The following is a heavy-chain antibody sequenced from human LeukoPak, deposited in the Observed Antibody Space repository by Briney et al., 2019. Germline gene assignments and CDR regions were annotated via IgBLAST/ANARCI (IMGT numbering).Heavy chain of an antibody. J-gene: IGHJ3*02. V-gene: IGHV3-21*04. CDR1: GFTFNSYT. Sequence: PGGSLRLSCSASGFTFNSYTMNWVRQAPGKGLESVSSIRSNSRGINYADSVKGRFTISRDNDKNTVFLEMNSLRAEDTAVYYCAKYRITGTLEAFDIWGQGTMVTVSS. CDR3: AKYRITGTLEAFDI. D-gene: IGHD1-7*01. CDR2: IRSNSRGI.